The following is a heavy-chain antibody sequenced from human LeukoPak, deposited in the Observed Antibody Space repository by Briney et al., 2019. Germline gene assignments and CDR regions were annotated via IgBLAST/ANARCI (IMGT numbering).Heavy chain of an antibody. CDR3: AQRGYSGYYYGLDV. Sequence: GASVKVSCKASGYTFTGFYIHWVRQAPGQGLEWLGRINPNSGCTNYAQKFQGRVTMTRDTSISTAYMELSRLRSDDTAIYYCAQRGYSGYYYGLDVWGQGTTVTVSS. CDR2: INPNSGCT. D-gene: IGHD5-12*01. V-gene: IGHV1-2*06. CDR1: GYTFTGFY. J-gene: IGHJ6*02.